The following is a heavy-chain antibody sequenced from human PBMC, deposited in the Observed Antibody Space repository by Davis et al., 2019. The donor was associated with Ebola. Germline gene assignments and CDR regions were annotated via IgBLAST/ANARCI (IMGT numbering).Heavy chain of an antibody. V-gene: IGHV1-3*01. J-gene: IGHJ6*02. Sequence: ASVTVSCQASGYTFTSYAMHWVRQAPGQRLEWMGRINAGNGNTNYAQKLQGRVTMTTDTSTSTAYMELRSLRSDDTAVYYCARDNGGSSPHYYYYYYGMDVWGQGTTVTVSS. CDR2: INAGNGNT. CDR1: GYTFTSYA. CDR3: ARDNGGSSPHYYYYYYGMDV. D-gene: IGHD6-6*01.